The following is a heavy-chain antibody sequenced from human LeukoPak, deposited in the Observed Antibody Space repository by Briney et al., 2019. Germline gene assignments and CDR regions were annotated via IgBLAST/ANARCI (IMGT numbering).Heavy chain of an antibody. D-gene: IGHD3-22*01. CDR1: GGSISSYY. J-gene: IGHJ3*02. V-gene: IGHV4-59*01. CDR2: IYYSGST. Sequence: PSETLSLTCTVSGGSISSYYWSWIRQPPGKGLEWIGYIYYSGSTNYNPSLKSRVTISVDTSKNQFSLTLSSVTAADTAVYYCARDSYYYDSSGYYGCAFDIWGQGTMVTVFS. CDR3: ARDSYYYDSSGYYGCAFDI.